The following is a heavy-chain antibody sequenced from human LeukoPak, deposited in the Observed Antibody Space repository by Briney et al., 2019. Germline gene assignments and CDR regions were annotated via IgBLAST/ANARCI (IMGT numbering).Heavy chain of an antibody. CDR3: ARDLPLSESSTTVGY. J-gene: IGHJ4*02. V-gene: IGHV3-66*01. Sequence: GGSLRLSCAASGFTVSSNYMSWVRQAPGKALEGVSVIYSRGSTYYADPAKSRFTTYRDTSKNTRYPQTNSLRAQDNAVYYCARDLPLSESSTTVGYWGQGTLVTVSS. D-gene: IGHD4-17*01. CDR1: GFTVSSNY. CDR2: IYSRGST.